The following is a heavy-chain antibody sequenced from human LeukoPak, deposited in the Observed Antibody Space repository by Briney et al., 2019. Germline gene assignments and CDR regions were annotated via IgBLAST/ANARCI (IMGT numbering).Heavy chain of an antibody. CDR2: IRSDGST. CDR1: GFTVSSNY. J-gene: IGHJ3*02. CDR3: AREMYSGMYNDAFDI. V-gene: IGHV3-53*01. D-gene: IGHD1-26*01. Sequence: GGSLRLSCTASGFTVSSNYMSWVRQAPGKGLEGVSVIRSDGSTNHADSVKGRFTISRDNSKNTLYLQMNNLRAEDTAMYYCAREMYSGMYNDAFDIWGQGTKVTVSS.